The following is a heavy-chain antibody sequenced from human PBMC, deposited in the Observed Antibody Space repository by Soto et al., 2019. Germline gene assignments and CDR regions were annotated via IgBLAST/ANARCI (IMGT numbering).Heavy chain of an antibody. Sequence: GGSLRLSCAASGFTFADYAMTWVRQAPWKGLEWVSSISGTGSGTYYANSVKGRFTVSRDNSKNTLYLRMNSLRAEDTAVYYCTKDCKNFLSLGSFAMDVWGQGTTVTVSS. CDR3: TKDCKNFLSLGSFAMDV. J-gene: IGHJ6*02. V-gene: IGHV3-23*01. CDR1: GFTFADYA. D-gene: IGHD6-13*01. CDR2: ISGTGSGT.